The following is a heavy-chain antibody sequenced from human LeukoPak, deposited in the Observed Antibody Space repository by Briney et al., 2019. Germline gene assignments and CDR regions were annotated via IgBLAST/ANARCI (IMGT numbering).Heavy chain of an antibody. CDR2: INHSGST. CDR3: ARGRRSSSRYYHYNPNNWFDP. CDR1: GGSFSGYY. D-gene: IGHD6-13*01. J-gene: IGHJ5*02. V-gene: IGHV4-34*01. Sequence: PSETLSLTCAVYGGSFSGYYWSWIRQPPGKGLEWIGEINHSGSTNYNPSLKSRVTISVDTSKNQFSLKLSSVTAADTAVYYCARGRRSSSRYYHYNPNNWFDPWGQGTLVTVSS.